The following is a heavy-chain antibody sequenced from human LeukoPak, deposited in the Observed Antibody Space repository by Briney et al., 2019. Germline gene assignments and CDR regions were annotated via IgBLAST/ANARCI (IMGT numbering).Heavy chain of an antibody. D-gene: IGHD2-2*01. CDR3: ARQWVDCSSTSCYLARFDL. J-gene: IGHJ5*02. CDR2: IYYSGST. V-gene: IGHV4-39*01. Sequence: SETLSLTCTVSGGSISSSSYYWGWIRQPPGKGLEWIGSIYYSGSTYYNPSLKSRVTISVDTSKNQFSLKLSSVTAADTAVYYCARQWVDCSSTSCYLARFDLWGQGTLVTVSS. CDR1: GGSISSSSYY.